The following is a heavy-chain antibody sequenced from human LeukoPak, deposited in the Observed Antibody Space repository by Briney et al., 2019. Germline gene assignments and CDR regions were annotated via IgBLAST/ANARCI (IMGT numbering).Heavy chain of an antibody. V-gene: IGHV1-69*13. CDR1: GGTFSSYA. CDR2: IIPIFGTA. CDR3: ARDRESGRGGDCFDY. J-gene: IGHJ4*02. D-gene: IGHD2-21*01. Sequence: ASVKVSCKASGGTFSSYAISWVRQAPGQGLEWMGGIIPIFGTANYAQKFQGRDTITADESTSTAYMELSSLRSEDTAVYYCARDRESGRGGDCFDYWGQGTLVTVSS.